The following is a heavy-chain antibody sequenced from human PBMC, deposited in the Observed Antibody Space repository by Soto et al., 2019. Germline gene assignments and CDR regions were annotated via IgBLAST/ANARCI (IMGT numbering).Heavy chain of an antibody. Sequence: LRLSCAASGFTFSVYTMHWVRQSPGKGLEWISSITSSGTTISYADSVKGRFTISRDNAKSSLFLQMDTLRDEDTAVYYCARDGYRKSYDWPWFDPWGQGTLVTVSS. CDR1: GFTFSVYT. J-gene: IGHJ5*02. V-gene: IGHV3-48*02. CDR2: ITSSGTTI. D-gene: IGHD3-3*01. CDR3: ARDGYRKSYDWPWFDP.